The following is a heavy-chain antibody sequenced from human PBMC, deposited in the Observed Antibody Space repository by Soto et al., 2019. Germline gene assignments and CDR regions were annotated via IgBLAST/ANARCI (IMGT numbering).Heavy chain of an antibody. CDR3: ARQRLGYCSSTSCYAFDY. CDR2: ISAYNGNT. J-gene: IGHJ4*02. V-gene: IGHV1-18*01. CDR1: GYTFTSYG. Sequence: ASVKVSCKGSGYTFTSYGISWVRQAPGQGLEWMGWISAYNGNTNYAQKLQGRVTMTTDTSTSTAYMELRSLRSDDTAVYYCARQRLGYCSSTSCYAFDYWGQGTLVTVSS. D-gene: IGHD2-2*01.